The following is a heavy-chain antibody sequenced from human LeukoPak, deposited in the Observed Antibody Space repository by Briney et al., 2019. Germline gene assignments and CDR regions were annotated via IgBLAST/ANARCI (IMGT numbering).Heavy chain of an antibody. J-gene: IGHJ4*02. CDR3: AKDGDGVSVMPFDY. CDR1: GFTFTNDW. D-gene: IGHD2-2*01. CDR2: IKQDGSEK. V-gene: IGHV3-7*01. Sequence: GGSLRLSCAASGFTFTNDWMSWVRQAPGKGLEWVANIKQDGSEKHYLDSVKGRFTISKDNAKSSLYLQMNTLRAEDTAIYYCAKDGDGVSVMPFDYWGQGTLVTVSS.